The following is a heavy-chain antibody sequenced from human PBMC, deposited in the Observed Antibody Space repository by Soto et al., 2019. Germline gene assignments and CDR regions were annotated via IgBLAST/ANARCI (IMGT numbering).Heavy chain of an antibody. CDR3: ASRVPADYYYYGMDV. V-gene: IGHV5-10-1*01. Sequence: PAESLKISCKGSGYSFTSYWISWARQLPKKGLEGMGRIDRSDSYTNYSPSFQGHVTISADKSISTAYLQWSSLKASDTVMYYCASRVPADYYYYGMDVWGQGTTVTVSS. CDR1: GYSFTSYW. CDR2: IDRSDSYT. D-gene: IGHD2-2*01. J-gene: IGHJ6*02.